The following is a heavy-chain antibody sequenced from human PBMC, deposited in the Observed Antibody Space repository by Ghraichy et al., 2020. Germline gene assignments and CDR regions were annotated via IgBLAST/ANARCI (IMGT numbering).Heavy chain of an antibody. CDR1: GGSFSGYY. D-gene: IGHD3-10*01. J-gene: IGHJ5*02. CDR2: INHSGST. Sequence: SETLSLTCAVYGGSFSGYYWSWIRQPPGKGLEWIGEINHSGSTNYNPSLKSRVTISVDTSKNQFSLKLSSLTAADTAVYYCARGILRSSRPTYPKNWFDPWGQGTLVTVSS. CDR3: ARGILRSSRPTYPKNWFDP. V-gene: IGHV4-34*01.